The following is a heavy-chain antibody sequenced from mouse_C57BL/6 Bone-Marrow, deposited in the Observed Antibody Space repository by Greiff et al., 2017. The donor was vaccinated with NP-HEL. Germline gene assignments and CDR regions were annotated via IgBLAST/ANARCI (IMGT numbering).Heavy chain of an antibody. CDR2: ISSGGSYT. CDR1: GFTFSSYG. Sequence: DVHLVESGGDLVKPGGSLKLSCAASGFTFSSYGMSWVRQTPDKRLEWVATISSGGSYTYYPDSVKGRFTISRDNAKNTLYLQMSSLKSEDTAMYYCARRGLITTVLMDYWGQGTSVTVSS. V-gene: IGHV5-6*01. J-gene: IGHJ4*01. D-gene: IGHD1-1*01. CDR3: ARRGLITTVLMDY.